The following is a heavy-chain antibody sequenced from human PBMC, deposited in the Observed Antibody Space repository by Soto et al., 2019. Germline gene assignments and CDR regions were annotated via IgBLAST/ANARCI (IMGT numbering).Heavy chain of an antibody. CDR2: INPNSGGT. Sequence: ASVKVSCKASTGNYLHWVRQAPGQGLEWMGGINPNSGGTNYAEQFQGRVTITSDTSMSTVYMELNSLRSEDTAVYYCARGGGGGPSVVDSDYYYGMDVWGQGTTVTVSS. CDR1: TGNY. J-gene: IGHJ6*02. CDR3: ARGGGGGPSVVDSDYYYGMDV. D-gene: IGHD3-16*01. V-gene: IGHV1-2*02.